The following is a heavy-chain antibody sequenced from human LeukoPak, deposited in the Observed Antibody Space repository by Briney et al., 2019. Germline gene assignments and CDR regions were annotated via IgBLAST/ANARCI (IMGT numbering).Heavy chain of an antibody. Sequence: SETLSLTCAVYGGSFSGYYGSWIRQPPGKGLEWIGEINDSGNINYNPSLKSRVTISVDTSKNQFSLRLRSVTAADTAVYYCAKVVVVAWPSNWFDPWGQGTLVTVSS. CDR1: GGSFSGYY. V-gene: IGHV4-34*01. J-gene: IGHJ5*02. CDR3: AKVVVVAWPSNWFDP. CDR2: INDSGNI. D-gene: IGHD2-15*01.